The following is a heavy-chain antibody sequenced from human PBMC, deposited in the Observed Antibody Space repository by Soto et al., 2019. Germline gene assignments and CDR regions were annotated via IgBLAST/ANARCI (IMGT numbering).Heavy chain of an antibody. CDR2: IIPIFGTA. CDR3: ARVRVYDFWSGYQKYYYGMDV. V-gene: IGHV1-69*13. J-gene: IGHJ6*02. D-gene: IGHD3-3*01. CDR1: GGTFSSYA. Sequence: GASVKVSFKASGGTFSSYAISWVRQAPGQGLEWMGGIIPIFGTANYAQKFQGRVTITADESTSTAYMELSSLRSEDTAVYYCARVRVYDFWSGYQKYYYGMDVWGQGTTVTVSS.